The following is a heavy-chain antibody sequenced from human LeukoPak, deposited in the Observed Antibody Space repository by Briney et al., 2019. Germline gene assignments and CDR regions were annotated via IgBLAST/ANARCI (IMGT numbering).Heavy chain of an antibody. D-gene: IGHD3-22*01. CDR2: INPNSGGT. Sequence: ASVKVSCKASGYTFTGYYMHWVRQAPGQGLEWMGWINPNSGGTNYAQKFQGRVTMTRDTSISTAYMELSRLRSDDTAVYYCARERIVVGNWFDPWGQGTLVTVSS. V-gene: IGHV1-2*02. J-gene: IGHJ5*02. CDR3: ARERIVVGNWFDP. CDR1: GYTFTGYY.